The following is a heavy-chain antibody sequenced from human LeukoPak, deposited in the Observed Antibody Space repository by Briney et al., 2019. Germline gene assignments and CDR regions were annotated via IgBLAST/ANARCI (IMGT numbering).Heavy chain of an antibody. V-gene: IGHV4-39*07. CDR2: IYYSGST. D-gene: IGHD6-6*01. CDR3: ARVIAARHRFNWFDP. J-gene: IGHJ5*02. Sequence: PSETLSLTCTVSGGSISSSSYYWGWIRQPPGKGLEWIGSIYYSGSTYYNPSLKSRVTISVDTSKNQFSLKLSSVTAADTAVYYCARVIAARHRFNWFDPWGQGTLVTVSS. CDR1: GGSISSSSYY.